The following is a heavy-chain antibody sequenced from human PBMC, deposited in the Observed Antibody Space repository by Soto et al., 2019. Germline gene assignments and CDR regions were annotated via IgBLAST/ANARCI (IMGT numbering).Heavy chain of an antibody. CDR3: TTYLTGYSSSWYTSYGMDV. D-gene: IGHD6-13*01. J-gene: IGHJ6*02. V-gene: IGHV3-15*07. CDR2: IKSKTDGGTT. CDR1: GFTFSNAW. Sequence: GGSLRLSCAASGFTFSNAWMNWVRQAPGKGLEWVGRIKSKTDGGTTDYAAPVKGRFTISRDDSKNTLYLQMNSLKTEDTAVYYCTTYLTGYSSSWYTSYGMDVWGQGTTVTVSS.